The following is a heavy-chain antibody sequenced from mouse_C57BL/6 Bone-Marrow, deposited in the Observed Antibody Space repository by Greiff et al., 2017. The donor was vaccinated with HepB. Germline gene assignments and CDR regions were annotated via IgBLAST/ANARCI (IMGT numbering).Heavy chain of an antibody. CDR3: LYYYGSSYGYFDV. CDR1: GYTFTSYW. Sequence: EVQLQQSGTVLARPGASVKMSCKTSGYTFTSYWMHWVKQRPGQGLEWIGAIYPGNSDTSYNQKFKGKAKLTAVTSASTAYMELSSLTNEDSAVYYCLYYYGSSYGYFDVWGTGTTVTVSS. CDR2: IYPGNSDT. J-gene: IGHJ1*03. V-gene: IGHV1-5*01. D-gene: IGHD1-1*01.